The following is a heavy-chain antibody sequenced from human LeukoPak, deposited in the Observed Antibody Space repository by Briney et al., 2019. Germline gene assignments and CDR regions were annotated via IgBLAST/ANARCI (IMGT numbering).Heavy chain of an antibody. CDR2: INPNSGDT. CDR1: GYTFTNYY. CDR3: ARETSLAY. J-gene: IGHJ4*02. V-gene: IGHV1-2*02. D-gene: IGHD3-3*02. Sequence: ASVKVSCKASGYTFTNYYINWVRQAPGQGLEWLGWINPNSGDTNYAQKFQGRVTMTRDTSISTAYMDLSSLRSDDTAGYYCARETSLAYWGQGTLVTVSS.